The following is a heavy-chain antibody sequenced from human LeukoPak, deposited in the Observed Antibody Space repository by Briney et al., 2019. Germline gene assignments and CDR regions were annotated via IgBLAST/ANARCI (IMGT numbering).Heavy chain of an antibody. Sequence: PGGSLRLSCAASGFTFSTYSMSWLRQAPGKGLEWVGNIKQDGSETKSVDSVKGRFTISRDNAKNSLYLQLNSLRAEDTAVYYCARGDGYYYTFDDWGQGTLVTVSS. D-gene: IGHD5-24*01. CDR2: IKQDGSET. CDR1: GFTFSTYS. CDR3: ARGDGYYYTFDD. J-gene: IGHJ4*02. V-gene: IGHV3-7*04.